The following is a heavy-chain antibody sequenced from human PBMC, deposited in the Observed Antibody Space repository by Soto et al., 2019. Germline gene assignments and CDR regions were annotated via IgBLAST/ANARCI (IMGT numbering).Heavy chain of an antibody. CDR2: ISGSGGST. D-gene: IGHD3-3*01. Sequence: GGSLRLSCAASGFTFSSYAMSWVRQAPGKGLEWVSAISGSGGSTYYADSVKGRFTISRENSKNTLYRQMNSLRAEDTAVYYCAKEYYDFWSGYPSPVYFDYWGQGTQVTVSS. CDR1: GFTFSSYA. J-gene: IGHJ4*02. V-gene: IGHV3-23*01. CDR3: AKEYYDFWSGYPSPVYFDY.